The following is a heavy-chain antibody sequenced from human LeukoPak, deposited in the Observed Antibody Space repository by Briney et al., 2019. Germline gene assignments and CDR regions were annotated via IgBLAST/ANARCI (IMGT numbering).Heavy chain of an antibody. Sequence: GGSLRLSCAASGFTFSSYAMSWVRQAPGKGLEWVSVISGSAGSTYYADSVKGRFTISRDNSKNTLYLQMNSLRAEDTAVYYCAKGPSGSYWDYWGQGTLVTVSS. D-gene: IGHD1-26*01. CDR3: AKGPSGSYWDY. V-gene: IGHV3-23*01. CDR2: ISGSAGST. J-gene: IGHJ4*02. CDR1: GFTFSSYA.